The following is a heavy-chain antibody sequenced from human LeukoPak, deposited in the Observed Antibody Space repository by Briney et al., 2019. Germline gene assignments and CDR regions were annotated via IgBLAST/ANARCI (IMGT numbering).Heavy chain of an antibody. CDR1: GYTFTCYY. CDR3: ARDRADNWDRSGYYPDAFDM. CDR2: INPNSGGT. D-gene: IGHD3-22*01. J-gene: IGHJ3*02. Sequence: ASVKVSCKASGYTFTCYYMHWVRQAPGQGLEWMGWINPNSGGTNYAQKFQGGVTMTRDTSISTAYMELRRLTSDDTAVYYCARDRADNWDRSGYYPDAFDMWGQGTMVTVS. V-gene: IGHV1-2*02.